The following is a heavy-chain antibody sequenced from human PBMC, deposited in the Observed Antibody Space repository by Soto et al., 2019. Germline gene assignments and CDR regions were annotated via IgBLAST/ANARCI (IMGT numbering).Heavy chain of an antibody. CDR1: GFTFSNFA. J-gene: IGHJ4*02. V-gene: IGHV3-23*01. CDR2: ISGSGDDT. Sequence: QLLESGGGFVQPGGSLRLSCVASGFTFSNFAMAWVRQAPGEGLEWVSAISGSGDDTFYADSMKGRFTISRDNSKDTLYLQSNSLRADDTSVYYCANPIPKTRTTFGFWGQGTLVTVSS. CDR3: ANPIPKTRTTFGF. D-gene: IGHD1-1*01.